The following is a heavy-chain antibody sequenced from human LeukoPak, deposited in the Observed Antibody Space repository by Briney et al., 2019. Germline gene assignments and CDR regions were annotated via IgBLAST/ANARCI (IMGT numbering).Heavy chain of an antibody. D-gene: IGHD1-14*01. V-gene: IGHV1-69*04. CDR2: IIPILGIA. CDR3: ARDSRPGDNLFVY. Sequence: SVKVSCKASGGTFSSYAISWVRQAPGQGLEWMGRIIPILGIANYAQKFQGRVTITADKSTSTAYMELSSLRSEDTAVYYCARDSRPGDNLFVYWGQGTLVTVSS. J-gene: IGHJ4*02. CDR1: GGTFSSYA.